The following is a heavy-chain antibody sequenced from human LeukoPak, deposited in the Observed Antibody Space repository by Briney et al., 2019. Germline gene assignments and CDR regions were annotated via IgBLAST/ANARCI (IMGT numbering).Heavy chain of an antibody. J-gene: IGHJ6*03. CDR3: ARDHRQRDYCSGGSCYRYYYYMDV. CDR2: INPSGSST. Sequence: ASVKVSCKAPGYSFTSHYMHWVRQAPGQGLEWMGLINPSGSSTLYAQKFQGRVTMTRDMSTTTDYMELSSLRSEDTAVYYCARDHRQRDYCSGGSCYRYYYYMDVWGKGTTVTVSS. V-gene: IGHV1-46*01. CDR1: GYSFTSHY. D-gene: IGHD2-15*01.